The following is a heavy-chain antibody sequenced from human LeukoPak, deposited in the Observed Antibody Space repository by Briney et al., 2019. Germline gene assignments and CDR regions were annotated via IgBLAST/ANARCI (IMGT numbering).Heavy chain of an antibody. V-gene: IGHV4-4*07. CDR1: AGSISSYY. CDR3: ARDSGYSSSWAPDY. J-gene: IGHJ4*02. Sequence: SETLSLTCTVSAGSISSYYWSWIRQPAGKGLEWIGRIYTSGSTNYNPSLKSRVTMSVDTSKNQFSLKLSSVTAADTAVYYCARDSGYSSSWAPDYCGQGTLVTVSS. CDR2: IYTSGST. D-gene: IGHD6-13*01.